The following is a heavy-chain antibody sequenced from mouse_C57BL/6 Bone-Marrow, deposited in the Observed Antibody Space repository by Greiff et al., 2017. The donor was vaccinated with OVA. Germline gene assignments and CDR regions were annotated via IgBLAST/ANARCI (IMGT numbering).Heavy chain of an antibody. J-gene: IGHJ3*01. Sequence: VQLQQPGAELVKPGASVKLSCKASGYTFTSYWMHWVKQRPGQGLEWIGMIHPNSGSTNYNEKFNSKATLTVDKSSSTAYMQLSSLTSEDSAVYYCARSGLLRSFAYWGQGTLVTVSA. CDR3: ARSGLLRSFAY. D-gene: IGHD1-1*01. CDR1: GYTFTSYW. CDR2: IHPNSGST. V-gene: IGHV1-64*01.